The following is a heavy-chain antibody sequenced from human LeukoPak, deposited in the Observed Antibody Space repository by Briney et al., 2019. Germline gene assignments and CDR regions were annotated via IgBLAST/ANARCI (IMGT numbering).Heavy chain of an antibody. CDR1: GFTFSSHW. V-gene: IGHV3-74*01. CDR3: AIRRGYTFGDDF. Sequence: GGSLRLSCAASGFTFSSHWMHWVSQAPGKGLVWVSRIKTDGSRTTYADSVKGRFTISRDSAKNTLYLQMNTLRGEDTAVYYCAIRRGYTFGDDFWGQGTLVTVSS. D-gene: IGHD5-18*01. J-gene: IGHJ4*02. CDR2: IKTDGSRT.